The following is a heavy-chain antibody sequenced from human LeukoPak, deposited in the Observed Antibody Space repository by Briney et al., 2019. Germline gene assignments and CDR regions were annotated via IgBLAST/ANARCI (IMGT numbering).Heavy chain of an antibody. CDR3: ARSKSELRHAFDI. CDR2: INHSGST. D-gene: IGHD1-26*01. J-gene: IGHJ3*02. Sequence: SETLSLTCAVYGGSFSGYYWSWIRQPPGKGLEWIGEINHSGSTNYNPSLKSRVTVSVDKSKNQFSLKLSSVTAADTAVYYCARSKSELRHAFDIWGQGTMVTVSS. V-gene: IGHV4-34*01. CDR1: GGSFSGYY.